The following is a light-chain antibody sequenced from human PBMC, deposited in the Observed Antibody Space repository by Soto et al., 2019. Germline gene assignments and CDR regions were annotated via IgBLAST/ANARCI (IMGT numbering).Light chain of an antibody. CDR2: DSS. Sequence: EIRMTQSPAILSVCPGESATLSCRASQSVSSHVVWYQQKPGQAPRLLISDSSTRATGVPARFSGSGSGTEFTLTISSLQSDDSAIYYCQQFGDWPSFGLGTKVDIK. J-gene: IGKJ1*01. CDR1: QSVSSH. V-gene: IGKV3-15*01. CDR3: QQFGDWPS.